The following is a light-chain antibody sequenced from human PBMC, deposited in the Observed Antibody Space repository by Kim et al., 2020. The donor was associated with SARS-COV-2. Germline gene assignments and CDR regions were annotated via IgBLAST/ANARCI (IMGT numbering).Light chain of an antibody. CDR2: GAS. Sequence: ASVGDRVTITCRASQDIRNDLGWYQQNPGRAPKRLIYGASSLQSGVPSRFSGSGTGTEFTLTISSVQPEDFATYFCLQHSTYPITFGQGTRLEIK. CDR3: LQHSTYPIT. V-gene: IGKV1-17*01. CDR1: QDIRND. J-gene: IGKJ5*01.